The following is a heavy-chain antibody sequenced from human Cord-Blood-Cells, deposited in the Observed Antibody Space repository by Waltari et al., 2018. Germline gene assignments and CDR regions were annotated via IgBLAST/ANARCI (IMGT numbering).Heavy chain of an antibody. CDR1: GYTFTGYY. V-gene: IGHV1-2*02. CDR2: INTKSGGT. CDR3: ARVPLDYYDSSGYYYFDY. D-gene: IGHD3-22*01. J-gene: IGHJ4*02. Sequence: QVQLVQSGAEVKKPGASVKVSCKASGYTFTGYYIHWVRQASGEGLEWMEWINTKSGGTNSAQKFQGRVTMRRDTSIIAAYMELSRLRSDDTAVYYCARVPLDYYDSSGYYYFDYWGQGTLVTVSS.